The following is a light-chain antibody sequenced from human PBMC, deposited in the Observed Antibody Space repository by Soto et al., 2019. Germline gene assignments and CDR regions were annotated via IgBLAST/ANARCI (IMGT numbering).Light chain of an antibody. CDR2: EVS. J-gene: IGLJ1*01. CDR1: SSDVGSYNL. Sequence: QSALTQPASVSGSPGQSITISCTGTSSDVGSYNLVSWYQQHPGKAPKLMIYEVSNRPSGVSNRFSGSKSGNTASLTISGLQAEDEADYYCSSYTSSSTRVLGTGTKVTV. CDR3: SSYTSSSTRV. V-gene: IGLV2-14*02.